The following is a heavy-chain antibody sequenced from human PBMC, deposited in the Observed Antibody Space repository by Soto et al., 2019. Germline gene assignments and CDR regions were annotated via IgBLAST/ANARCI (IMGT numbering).Heavy chain of an antibody. CDR2: ISGSGGST. V-gene: IGHV3-23*01. CDR1: GFTFSSYA. J-gene: IGHJ6*02. Sequence: SGGSLRLSCAASGFTFSSYAMHWVRQAPGKGLEWVAFISGSGGSTSYADSVKGRFTFSRDNSKNTLFLQMHSLTAEDTAIYYCAKYDTGLRYFYHYAMDVWGQGTTVTVSS. D-gene: IGHD3-22*01. CDR3: AKYDTGLRYFYHYAMDV.